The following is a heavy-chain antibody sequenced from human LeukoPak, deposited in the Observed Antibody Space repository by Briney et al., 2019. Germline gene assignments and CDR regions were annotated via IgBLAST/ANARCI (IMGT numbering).Heavy chain of an antibody. Sequence: GGSLRLSCAASGFTVSSNYMSWVRQAPGKGLEWVSVIYSGGSTYYADSVKGRFTISRDNSKNTLYLQMNSLRAEDTAVYYCARALPELGAAPTDAFDIWGQGTMVTVSS. V-gene: IGHV3-53*01. CDR1: GFTVSSNY. CDR3: ARALPELGAAPTDAFDI. J-gene: IGHJ3*02. D-gene: IGHD7-27*01. CDR2: IYSGGST.